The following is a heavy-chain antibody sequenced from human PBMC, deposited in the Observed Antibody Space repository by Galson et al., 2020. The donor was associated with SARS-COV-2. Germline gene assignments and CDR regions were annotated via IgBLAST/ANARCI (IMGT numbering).Heavy chain of an antibody. V-gene: IGHV3-15*01. J-gene: IGHJ4*02. CDR3: TTDRSYDYVWGSYRYEDY. Sequence: GESLKISCAASGFTTSNAWMSWVRQAPGKGQEWVGRIKSKTDGGTTDYAAPVKGRITISRDDSKNTLYLQMNSLKTEGTAVYYCTTDRSYDYVWGSYRYEDYWGQGTLVTVSS. CDR1: GFTTSNAW. D-gene: IGHD3-16*02. CDR2: IKSKTDGGTT.